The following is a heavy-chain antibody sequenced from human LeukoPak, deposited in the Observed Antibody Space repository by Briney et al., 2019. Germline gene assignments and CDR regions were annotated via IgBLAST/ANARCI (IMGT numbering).Heavy chain of an antibody. J-gene: IGHJ1*01. V-gene: IGHV3-33*06. CDR2: IWSDGSDK. Sequence: GGSLTLSCAASGFTFSHYGMHWVRQTPGAGLEWVAVIWSDGSDKYYAKSVKGRCTISRDNSKNSLFLQMNSLRAEDTAVYYCAKDAQRGFDYSNSLQNWGQGILVTVSS. D-gene: IGHD4-11*01. CDR1: GFTFSHYG. CDR3: AKDAQRGFDYSNSLQN.